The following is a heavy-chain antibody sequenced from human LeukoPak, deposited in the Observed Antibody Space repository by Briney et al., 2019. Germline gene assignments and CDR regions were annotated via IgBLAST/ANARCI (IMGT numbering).Heavy chain of an antibody. Sequence: PSETLSLTCAVYGGSFSGYYWSWIRQPPGKGPEWIGEINHSGSTNYNPSLKSRVTISVDTSKNQFSLKLSSVTAADTAVYYCARGRVHYYGSGSYYGPWGQGTLVTVSS. CDR1: GGSFSGYY. V-gene: IGHV4-34*01. CDR3: ARGRVHYYGSGSYYGP. D-gene: IGHD3-10*01. J-gene: IGHJ5*02. CDR2: INHSGST.